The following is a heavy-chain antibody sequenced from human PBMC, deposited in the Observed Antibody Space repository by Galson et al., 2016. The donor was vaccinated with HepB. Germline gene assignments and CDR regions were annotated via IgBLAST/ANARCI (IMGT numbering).Heavy chain of an antibody. J-gene: IGHJ6*02. CDR1: GFTVSGKY. CDR3: ARVGGTVAGRAGYYAMDV. V-gene: IGHV3-30*03. Sequence: SLRLSCAASGFTVSGKYMSWVRQAPGKGLEWVAVISYDGSSKYYADSVKGQFTISRDNSKNTLYLQMDSLRAEDTAVYYCARVGGTVAGRAGYYAMDVWGQGTTVTVSS. D-gene: IGHD6-19*01. CDR2: ISYDGSSK.